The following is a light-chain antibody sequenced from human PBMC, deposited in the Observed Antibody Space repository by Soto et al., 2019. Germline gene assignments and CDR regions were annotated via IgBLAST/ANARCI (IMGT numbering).Light chain of an antibody. CDR3: CPYAGPYTWV. J-gene: IGLJ3*02. CDR1: SSDVGGYNL. V-gene: IGLV2-23*01. CDR2: EDS. Sequence: QSALTQPASVSGSPGQSITIYCTGTSSDVGGYNLVSWYQHRPGKAPKVMIYEDSERPSGVSNRFSGSKSGNTASLTISGLQAEDEADYYCCPYAGPYTWVFGGGTKVTVL.